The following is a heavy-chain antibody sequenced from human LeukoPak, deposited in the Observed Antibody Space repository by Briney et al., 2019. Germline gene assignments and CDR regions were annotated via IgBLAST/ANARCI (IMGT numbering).Heavy chain of an antibody. V-gene: IGHV3-23*01. D-gene: IGHD4-17*01. CDR3: AKSEYGDPYYFDY. CDR2: ISGSGGST. Sequence: PGGSLRLSCAASGFTFSTYAMSWVRQAPGKGLEWVSAISGSGGSTYYADSVKGRFTISRDNSKNTLYLQMNSLRAEDTAVYYCAKSEYGDPYYFDYWGQGTLVTVSS. CDR1: GFTFSTYA. J-gene: IGHJ4*02.